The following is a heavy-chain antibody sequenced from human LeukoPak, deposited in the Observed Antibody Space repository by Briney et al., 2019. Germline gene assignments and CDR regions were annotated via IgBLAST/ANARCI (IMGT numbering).Heavy chain of an antibody. J-gene: IGHJ3*02. CDR3: ARTYSSSWYDAFDI. V-gene: IGHV3-23*01. Sequence: TGGSLRLSCAVSGFTFSNYAMSWVRQAPGKGLEWVSGISGSGGSTFYAGSVKGRFTISRDNSKNTLYLQMNSLRVGDAAVYYCARTYSSSWYDAFDIWGQGTTVTVSS. CDR1: GFTFSNYA. CDR2: ISGSGGST. D-gene: IGHD6-13*01.